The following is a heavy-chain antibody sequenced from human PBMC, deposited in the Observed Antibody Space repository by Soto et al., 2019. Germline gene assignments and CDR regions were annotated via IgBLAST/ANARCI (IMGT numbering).Heavy chain of an antibody. D-gene: IGHD5-12*01. CDR1: GFSLTTRGVG. Sequence: QITLKESGPTLVKPTQTLTLTCTFSGFSLTTRGVGVGWIRQPPGKPLEWLALIYWDDDTRYSPSLKCRLGITKDTAKTQMTLTLNKIDPADTGTDFCERRTATLKWWFDSWGQGNLVTVSS. J-gene: IGHJ5*01. CDR3: ERRTATLKWWFDS. CDR2: IYWDDDT. V-gene: IGHV2-5*02.